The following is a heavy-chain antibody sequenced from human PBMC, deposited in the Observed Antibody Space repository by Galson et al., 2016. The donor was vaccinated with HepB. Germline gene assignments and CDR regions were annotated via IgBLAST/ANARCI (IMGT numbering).Heavy chain of an antibody. Sequence: SLRLSCATSGFTFTHHQMHWVRQVPGKGLVWVSRIEPDGSRPIYADSVEGRFTISRDSAENTLYLQMNSLRADDTAVYYCARDLSGPDYWGQGTLVTVSS. V-gene: IGHV3-74*01. CDR1: GFTFTHHQ. J-gene: IGHJ4*02. CDR2: IEPDGSRP. CDR3: ARDLSGPDY.